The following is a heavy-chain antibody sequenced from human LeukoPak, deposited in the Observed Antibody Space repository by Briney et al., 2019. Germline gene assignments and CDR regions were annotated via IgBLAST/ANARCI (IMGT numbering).Heavy chain of an antibody. D-gene: IGHD3-22*01. J-gene: IGHJ4*02. CDR3: ARSGYYDSSTDY. CDR1: GFTFSSYG. Sequence: GGSLRLSCAASGFTFSSYGMSWVRQAPGKGLEWVSYISSSGSTIYYADSVKGRFTISRDNAKNSLYLQMNSLRAEDTAVYYCARSGYYDSSTDYWGQGTLVTVSS. V-gene: IGHV3-48*04. CDR2: ISSSGSTI.